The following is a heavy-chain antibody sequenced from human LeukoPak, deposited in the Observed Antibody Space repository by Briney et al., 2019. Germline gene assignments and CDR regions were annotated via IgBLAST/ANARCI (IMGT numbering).Heavy chain of an antibody. CDR2: INEDGSAK. CDR1: GFTFASSW. CDR3: TRISIKEPEDS. V-gene: IGHV3-7*01. D-gene: IGHD1-14*01. J-gene: IGHJ4*02. Sequence: PGGSLRLSCAASGFTFASSWMNWLRQAPGKGLEWGANINEDGSAKYYVDSVKGRFTISRDDTKNSVFLQMNSLRDEDTAVYYCTRISIKEPEDSWGQGTLVTVSS.